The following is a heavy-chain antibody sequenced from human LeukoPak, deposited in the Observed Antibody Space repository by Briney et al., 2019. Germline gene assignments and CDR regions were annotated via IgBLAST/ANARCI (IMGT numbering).Heavy chain of an antibody. Sequence: PGGSLRLSCAASGFTFSSYSMNWVRPAPGKGLEWVSYISYSSRTIYNADSVKGRFTISRDNAKNSLYLQMNSLRDEDTAVYYCVRDFGLLWFGELPERGDAFDIWGQGTMVTVSS. J-gene: IGHJ3*02. V-gene: IGHV3-48*02. CDR3: VRDFGLLWFGELPERGDAFDI. D-gene: IGHD3-10*01. CDR1: GFTFSSYS. CDR2: ISYSSRTI.